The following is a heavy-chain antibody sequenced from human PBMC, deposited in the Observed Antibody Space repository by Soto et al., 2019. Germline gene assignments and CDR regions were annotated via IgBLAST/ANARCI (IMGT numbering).Heavy chain of an antibody. CDR1: GGSISSYY. V-gene: IGHV4-59*12. Sequence: SETLSLTCTVSGGSISSYYWSWIRQPPGKGLEWIGYIYYSGSTNSNPSLKSRVTISADTSKNQLSLRLSSVTAADTVVYHCAREPNRYYFDYWGQGTLVTVSS. CDR3: AREPNRYYFDY. J-gene: IGHJ4*02. CDR2: IYYSGST.